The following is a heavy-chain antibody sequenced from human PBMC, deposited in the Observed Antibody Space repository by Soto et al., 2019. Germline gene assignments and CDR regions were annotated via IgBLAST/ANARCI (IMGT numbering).Heavy chain of an antibody. V-gene: IGHV4-39*02. D-gene: IGHD3-10*01. J-gene: IGHJ4*02. CDR2: IYYSGGT. CDR1: GVSISSSSYY. CDR3: ASGRVLSWPSCDY. Sequence: QLQLQESGPGLVKPSETLALTCTVSGVSISSSSYYWGWIRQPPGKGLEWIGSIYYSGGTYYNPSHKSRVTISVDTSKNHFSLKLSSVTAADTAVYYCASGRVLSWPSCDYWGQGTLVTVSS.